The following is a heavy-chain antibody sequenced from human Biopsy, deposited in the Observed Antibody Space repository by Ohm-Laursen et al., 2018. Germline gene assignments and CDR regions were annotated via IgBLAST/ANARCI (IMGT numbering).Heavy chain of an antibody. CDR1: GATFSNYA. CDR2: INPMFGTA. D-gene: IGHD3-3*01. J-gene: IGHJ5*02. Sequence: SSVKVSCKASGATFSNYAINWLRQAPGQGLEWMGGINPMFGTAKYAQRFQGRVTITADKSTSSADMELSSLRSDDTAVYYCARSFGVVINFEHNWFDPWGQGTLVTVSS. V-gene: IGHV1-69*06. CDR3: ARSFGVVINFEHNWFDP.